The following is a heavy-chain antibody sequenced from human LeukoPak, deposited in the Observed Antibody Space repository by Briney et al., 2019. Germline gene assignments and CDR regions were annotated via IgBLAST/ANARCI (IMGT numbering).Heavy chain of an antibody. CDR2: INHSGST. CDR3: ARDRGYSYGSGRPKEFDY. Sequence: PSETLSLTCAVYGGSFSGYYWSWIRQPPGKGLEWIGEINHSGSTNYNPSLKSRVTISVDTSKNQFSLKLSSVTAADTAVYYCARDRGYSYGSGRPKEFDYWGQGTLVTVSS. CDR1: GGSFSGYY. J-gene: IGHJ4*02. D-gene: IGHD5-18*01. V-gene: IGHV4-34*01.